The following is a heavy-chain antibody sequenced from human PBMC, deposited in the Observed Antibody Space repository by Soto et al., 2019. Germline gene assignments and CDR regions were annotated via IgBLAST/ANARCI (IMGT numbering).Heavy chain of an antibody. J-gene: IGHJ3*01. Sequence: QVQLVQSGAEVKKPGASVRVSCKTSGYTFINYGITWVRQAPGQGLEWMGWLSAYNGDTSSSEKLQDRFTMTTDTSTNTVYMDLRSLTSDDTAVYYCARWSAIVGGADALEVWGQGTMVIVAS. CDR1: GYTFINYG. D-gene: IGHD1-26*01. CDR2: LSAYNGDT. V-gene: IGHV1-18*01. CDR3: ARWSAIVGGADALEV.